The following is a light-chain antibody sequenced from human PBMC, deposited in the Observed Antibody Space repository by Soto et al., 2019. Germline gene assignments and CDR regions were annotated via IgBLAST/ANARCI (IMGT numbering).Light chain of an antibody. J-gene: IGKJ2*01. CDR2: RAT. CDR3: QQYVSAHYT. V-gene: IGKV1-5*03. CDR1: ENVATS. Sequence: DVQMPQSPSTLSASVGDRVTITCRASENVATSLAWYQQKGDRAPKLLIYRATSLQDGVPSRFSGSASGTEFTLTINNLQAVDLAMYYCQQYVSAHYTFGHGTKV.